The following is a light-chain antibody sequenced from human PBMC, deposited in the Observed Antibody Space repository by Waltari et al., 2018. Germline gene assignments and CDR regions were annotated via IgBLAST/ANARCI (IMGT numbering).Light chain of an antibody. V-gene: IGLV2-14*03. CDR2: DVT. CDR1: SSDVGGYNF. CDR3: SSYTSSSAHYV. J-gene: IGLJ1*01. Sequence: QSALTQPAPVSGSPGQSITISCPGTSSDVGGYNFVPWYQQHPGKAPKLMIYDVTNRPSGVSNRFSGSKSGNTASLTISGLQAEDEADYYCSSYTSSSAHYVFGSATKVTVL.